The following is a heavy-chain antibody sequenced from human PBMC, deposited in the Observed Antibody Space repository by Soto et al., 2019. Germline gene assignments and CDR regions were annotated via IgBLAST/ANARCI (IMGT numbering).Heavy chain of an antibody. CDR3: ARERGGYSSDF. V-gene: IGHV3-74*01. D-gene: IGHD2-15*01. J-gene: IGHJ4*02. CDR2: INGDGDYT. Sequence: PGGSLRLSCAASGFSFSSYWMHWLRQVPGKGLVWVSRINGDGDYTDYADSVKGRFTISRDNAKNTLYLQMNSLRAEDTAVYYCARERGGYSSDFWGQGTLVPVSS. CDR1: GFSFSSYW.